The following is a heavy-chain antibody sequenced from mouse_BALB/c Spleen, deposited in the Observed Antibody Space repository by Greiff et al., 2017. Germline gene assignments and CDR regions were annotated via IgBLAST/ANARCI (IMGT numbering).Heavy chain of an antibody. CDR2: INSNSGNT. Sequence: VNVKESGGGLVRPGGSLKLSCEASGYTFSSYTMPWVRQTPGKGLEWVADINSNSGNTEYPQTVKGRITMSRDKSTSTLYLQLSSLKSEDTAVYYCARRYRADYFDYWGQGTTLTVSS. D-gene: IGHD3-1*01. CDR3: ARRYRADYFDY. V-gene: IGHV5-12-2*01. J-gene: IGHJ2*01. CDR1: GYTFSSYT.